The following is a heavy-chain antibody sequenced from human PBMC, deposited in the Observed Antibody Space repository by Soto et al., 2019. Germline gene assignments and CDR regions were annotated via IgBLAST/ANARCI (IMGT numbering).Heavy chain of an antibody. CDR1: GFSLSARGVG. D-gene: IGHD3-16*01. CDR3: AHKGGGDRILDY. V-gene: IGHV2-5*02. J-gene: IGHJ4*02. CDR2: IYWDDTK. Sequence: QITLKESGPPLVKPTQTLTLTCTFSGFSLSARGVGVGWIRQPPGKALEWLALIYWDDTKHYSPSLKSRLTITQDTSKNQVVLTMTNMDPVDTATYYCAHKGGGDRILDYWGQGTLVTVSS.